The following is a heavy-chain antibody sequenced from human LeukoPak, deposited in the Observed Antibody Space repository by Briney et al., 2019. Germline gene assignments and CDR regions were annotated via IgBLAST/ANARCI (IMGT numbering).Heavy chain of an antibody. D-gene: IGHD4-17*01. V-gene: IGHV4-34*01. CDR3: AGSVYGDYAFDY. J-gene: IGHJ4*02. CDR2: INHSGST. Sequence: SETLSLTCAVSGGSFSGYYWSWIRQPPGKGLEWIGEINHSGSTNYNPSLQSRVTISVDTSKNQFSLKLSSVPAADTAVYYCAGSVYGDYAFDYWGQGTLVTVSS. CDR1: GGSFSGYY.